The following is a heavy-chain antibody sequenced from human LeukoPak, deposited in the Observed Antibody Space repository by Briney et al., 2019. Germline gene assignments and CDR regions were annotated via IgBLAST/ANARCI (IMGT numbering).Heavy chain of an antibody. CDR3: ARDFRRNYFDH. CDR1: AYPFTAYY. CDR2: INSNLGDT. J-gene: IGHJ4*02. V-gene: IGHV1-2*02. Sequence: ASVTVSCTASAYPFTAYYMHWVRQPPGQGFEWMGCINSNLGDTSYAQKFQGSVTMTRDTSISTAYMELSRLASDDTAMYDCARDFRRNYFDHWGQGTLVTVSS.